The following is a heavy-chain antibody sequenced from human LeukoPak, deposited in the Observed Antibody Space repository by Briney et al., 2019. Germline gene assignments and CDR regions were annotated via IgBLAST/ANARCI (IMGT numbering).Heavy chain of an antibody. J-gene: IGHJ4*02. CDR1: GGSFSGYY. V-gene: IGHV4-34*01. Sequence: SETLSFTCAVYGGSFSGYYWSWIRQPPGEGLEWIGEINHSGSTNYNPSLKSRVTISVDTSKNQFSLKLSSVTAADTAVYYCARGDCSSTSCYTDPYYFDYWGQGTLVTVSS. CDR3: ARGDCSSTSCYTDPYYFDY. CDR2: INHSGST. D-gene: IGHD2-2*02.